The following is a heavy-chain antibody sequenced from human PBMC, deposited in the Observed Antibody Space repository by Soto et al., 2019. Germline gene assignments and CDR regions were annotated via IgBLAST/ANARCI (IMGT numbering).Heavy chain of an antibody. CDR3: ARVYYESRGPTKYRALDF. CDR2: IKQDGGEE. V-gene: IGHV3-7*01. Sequence: GGSLRLSCAASGFIFSDYSMSWVRQSPGKGLEGVANIKQDGGEEDYVDSVKGRLTISRDNAKNSLYLQMNSLRAEDTAVYYCARVYYESRGPTKYRALDFWGQGTMVTVS. D-gene: IGHD3-22*01. J-gene: IGHJ3*01. CDR1: GFIFSDYS.